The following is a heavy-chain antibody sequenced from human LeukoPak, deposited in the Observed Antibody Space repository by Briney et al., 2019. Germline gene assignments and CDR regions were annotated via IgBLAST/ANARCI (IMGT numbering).Heavy chain of an antibody. J-gene: IGHJ4*02. CDR3: ARLRGYSYGYGDY. D-gene: IGHD5-18*01. Sequence: PGGPLTLSCAASGFTFSSYSMNWVRQAPGKGLEWVSYISRSGNTIDYAASVKGRFTISRDNAKNSLYLQMVRLRAEDTAVYYWARLRGYSYGYGDYWGQGSLVTVSS. V-gene: IGHV3-48*04. CDR1: GFTFSSYS. CDR2: ISRSGNTI.